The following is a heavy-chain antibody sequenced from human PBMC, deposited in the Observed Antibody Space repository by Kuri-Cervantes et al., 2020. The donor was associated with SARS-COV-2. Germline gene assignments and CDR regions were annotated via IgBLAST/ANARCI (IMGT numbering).Heavy chain of an antibody. CDR1: GFTVSSNE. CDR2: ISSSSSYI. J-gene: IGHJ4*02. D-gene: IGHD7-27*01. CDR3: ANTLVWGVDY. Sequence: GESLKISCAASGFTVSSNEMSWVRQAPGKGLEWVSSISSSSSYIYYADSVKGRFTISRDNSKNTLYLQMNSLRAEDTAVYYCANTLVWGVDYWGQGTLVTVSS. V-gene: IGHV3-21*01.